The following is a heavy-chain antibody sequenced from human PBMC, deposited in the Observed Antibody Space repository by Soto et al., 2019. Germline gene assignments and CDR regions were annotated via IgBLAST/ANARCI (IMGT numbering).Heavy chain of an antibody. CDR3: ARGVGTILAPLP. Sequence: ASVKVSCKASGYTFTGYFIHWVRQAPGQGLEWVGYINPNSGATKYAPRFQGRVTMISDTSIRTAYMDLSNLRSEDTAVYYCARGVGTILAPLPWGPGTLVTVYS. CDR2: INPNSGAT. D-gene: IGHD5-12*01. J-gene: IGHJ5*02. CDR1: GYTFTGYF. V-gene: IGHV1-2*02.